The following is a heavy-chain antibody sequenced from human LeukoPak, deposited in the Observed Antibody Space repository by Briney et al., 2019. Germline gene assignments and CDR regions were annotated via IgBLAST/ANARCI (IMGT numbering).Heavy chain of an antibody. CDR2: ISAYNGNT. CDR1: GYTFTSYG. J-gene: IGHJ5*02. V-gene: IGHV1-18*01. Sequence: ASVKVSCKASGYTFTSYGISWVRQAPGQGVEWMGWISAYNGNTNYAQKLQGRVTMTTDTSTSTAYMELRSLRSDDTAVYYCARGRYYYDSSGFDPWGQGTLVTVSS. D-gene: IGHD3-22*01. CDR3: ARGRYYYDSSGFDP.